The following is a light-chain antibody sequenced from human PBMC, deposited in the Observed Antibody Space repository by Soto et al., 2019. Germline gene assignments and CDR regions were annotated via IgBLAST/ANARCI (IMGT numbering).Light chain of an antibody. V-gene: IGKV1-5*03. Sequence: DIQMTQYPSTLSAAIGDRVIITCRASQSISRWLAWYKQKPGKAPKLLIYKASTLDDGVPSRFSGTGSGTEFTLTITSLQPDDFATYYCQQNKTYWTFGQGTKLEL. CDR2: KAS. CDR3: QQNKTYWT. CDR1: QSISRW. J-gene: IGKJ1*01.